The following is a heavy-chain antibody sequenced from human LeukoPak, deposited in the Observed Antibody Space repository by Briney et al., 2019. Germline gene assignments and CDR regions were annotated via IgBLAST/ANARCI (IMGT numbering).Heavy chain of an antibody. CDR2: IIPIFGTA. J-gene: IGHJ4*02. CDR1: GYTFTSYG. D-gene: IGHD3-16*02. Sequence: SVKVSCKASGYTFTSYGISWVRQAPGQGLEWMGRIIPIFGTANYAQKFQGRVTITTDESTSTAYMELSSLRSEDTAVYYCATDSRFSRDDYVWGSYPDWGQGTLVTVSS. V-gene: IGHV1-69*05. CDR3: ATDSRFSRDDYVWGSYPD.